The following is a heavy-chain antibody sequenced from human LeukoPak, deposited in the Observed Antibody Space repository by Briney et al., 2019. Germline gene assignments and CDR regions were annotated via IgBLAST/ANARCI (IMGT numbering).Heavy chain of an antibody. V-gene: IGHV3-11*01. J-gene: IGHJ4*02. CDR2: ISSGSTI. CDR3: ARDEAGYSYIFDY. Sequence: GGSLRLSCAASGFTFSDYYMSWIRQAPGKGLEWVSYISSGSTIYYADSVKGRFTISRDNAKNSLYLQMNSLRAEDTAVYYCARDEAGYSYIFDYWGQGTLVTVSS. CDR1: GFTFSDYY. D-gene: IGHD5-18*01.